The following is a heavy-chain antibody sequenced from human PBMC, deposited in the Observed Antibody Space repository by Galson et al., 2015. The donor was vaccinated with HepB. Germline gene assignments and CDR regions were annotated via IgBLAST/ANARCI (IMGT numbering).Heavy chain of an antibody. CDR1: GFTFSNAW. CDR3: TTEKEDIVVVPAAKWYFGYYMDV. V-gene: IGHV3-15*07. D-gene: IGHD2-2*01. CDR2: IKSKTDGGTT. J-gene: IGHJ6*03. Sequence: SLRLSCAASGFTFSNAWMNWVRQAPGKGLEWVGRIKSKTDGGTTDYAAPVKGRFTISRDDSKNTLYLQMNSLKTEDTAVYYCTTEKEDIVVVPAAKWYFGYYMDVWGKGTTVTVSS.